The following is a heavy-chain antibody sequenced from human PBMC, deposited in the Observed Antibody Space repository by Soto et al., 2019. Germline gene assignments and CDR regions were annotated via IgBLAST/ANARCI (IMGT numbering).Heavy chain of an antibody. Sequence: GGSLRLSCAASGFTFSSYAMHWVRQAPGKGLEWVAGISYDGSNKYYADSVKGRFTISRDNSKNTLYLQMNSLRAEDTAVYYCARVPQNLREFDYWGQGTLVTVSS. CDR1: GFTFSSYA. V-gene: IGHV3-30*04. CDR2: ISYDGSNK. J-gene: IGHJ4*02. CDR3: ARVPQNLREFDY.